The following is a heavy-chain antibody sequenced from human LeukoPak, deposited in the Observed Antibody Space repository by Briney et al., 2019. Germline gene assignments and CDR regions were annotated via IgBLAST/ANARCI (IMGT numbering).Heavy chain of an antibody. D-gene: IGHD6-6*01. V-gene: IGHV4-34*01. CDR2: INHSGST. J-gene: IGHJ5*02. CDR3: ARHRIAARYNNWFDP. Sequence: GSLRLSCAASGFTFSSYAMSWIRQPPGKGLEWIGEINHSGSTNYNPSLKSRVTISVDTSKNQFSLKLSSVTAADTAVYYCARHRIAARYNNWFDPWGQGTLVTVSS. CDR1: GFTFSSYA.